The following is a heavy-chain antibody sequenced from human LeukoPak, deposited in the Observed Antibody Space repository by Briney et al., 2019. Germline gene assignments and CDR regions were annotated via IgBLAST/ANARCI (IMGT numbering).Heavy chain of an antibody. J-gene: IGHJ3*02. CDR1: GFTVSTNY. CDR2: IYSDGRT. CDR3: ARDSGRFDVFDI. D-gene: IGHD3-10*01. V-gene: IGHV3-53*01. Sequence: GGSRRLSCAASGFTVSTNYMSWVRQAPGKGLEWVSVIYSDGRTYYADSVKGRFTISRDNSKNTLYLQMNSLRAEDTAVYYCARDSGRFDVFDIWGQGTMVTVSS.